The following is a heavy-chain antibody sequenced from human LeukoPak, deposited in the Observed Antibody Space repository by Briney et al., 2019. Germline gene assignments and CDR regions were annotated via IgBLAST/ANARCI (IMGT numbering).Heavy chain of an antibody. V-gene: IGHV3-21*04. CDR3: ARDRKWELLYYYYGMDV. J-gene: IGHJ6*02. Sequence: GGSLRLSCAASGFTFSSYSMNWVRQAPGKGLEWVSSISSSSSYIYYADSVKGRFTISRDNAKNSLYLQMNSLRAEDTAVYYCARDRKWELLYYYYGMDVWGQGTMVTVPS. CDR1: GFTFSSYS. CDR2: ISSSSSYI. D-gene: IGHD1-26*01.